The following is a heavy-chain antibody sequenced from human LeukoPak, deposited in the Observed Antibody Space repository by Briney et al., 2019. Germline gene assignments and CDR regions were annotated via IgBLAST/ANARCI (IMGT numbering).Heavy chain of an antibody. CDR2: IIPIFGTA. D-gene: IGHD2-15*01. V-gene: IGHV1-69*13. CDR1: GYTFTSYG. CDR3: ARHRALGQIPRTPYYYYGMDV. Sequence: ASVKVSCKASGYTFTSYGISWVRQAPGQGLEWMGGIIPIFGTANYAQKFQGRVTITADESTSTAYMELSSLRSEDTAVYYCARHRALGQIPRTPYYYYGMDVWGQGTTVTVSS. J-gene: IGHJ6*02.